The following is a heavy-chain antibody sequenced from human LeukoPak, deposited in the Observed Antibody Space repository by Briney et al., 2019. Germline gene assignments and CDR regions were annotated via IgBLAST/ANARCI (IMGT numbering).Heavy chain of an antibody. Sequence: GGSLRLSCAASGITFSSYGMHWVRQAPGKGLEWVAVISYDGSNKYYADSVKGRFTISRDNSKNTLYLQMNSLRAEDTAVYYCANSWSGGSGSYYTYYFDCWGQGTLVTVSS. CDR3: ANSWSGGSGSYYTYYFDC. J-gene: IGHJ4*02. CDR1: GITFSSYG. CDR2: ISYDGSNK. V-gene: IGHV3-30*18. D-gene: IGHD3-10*01.